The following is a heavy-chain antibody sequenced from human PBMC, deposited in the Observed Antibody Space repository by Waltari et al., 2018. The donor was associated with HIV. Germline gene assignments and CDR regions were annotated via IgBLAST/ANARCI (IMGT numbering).Heavy chain of an antibody. V-gene: IGHV3-33*01. D-gene: IGHD2-21*01. CDR1: GFTVSTYG. J-gene: IGHJ6*02. CDR2: IWYDGSNT. Sequence: QVQLVESGGGVVQPGRSLRLTCAASGFTVSTYGMHWVRRAPGKGLEWVAVIWYDGSNTYYTDSVKGRFTISRDNSKNTLYLQMYSLRAEDTAVYYCARDVQGYCGGERCFYGMDVWGQGTTVTVSS. CDR3: ARDVQGYCGGERCFYGMDV.